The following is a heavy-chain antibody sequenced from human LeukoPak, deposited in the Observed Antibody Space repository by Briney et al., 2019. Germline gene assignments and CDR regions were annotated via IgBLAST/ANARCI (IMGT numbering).Heavy chain of an antibody. CDR1: GGSISSYY. Sequence: SETLSLTCTVSGGSISSYYWSWIRQHPGKGLEWIGYIYYSGSTYYNPSLKSRVTISVDTSKNQFSLKLSSVTAADTAVYYCARNAAGIAVAGTGVYYYYGMDVWGQGTTVTVSS. D-gene: IGHD6-19*01. J-gene: IGHJ6*02. CDR2: IYYSGST. CDR3: ARNAAGIAVAGTGVYYYYGMDV. V-gene: IGHV4-59*06.